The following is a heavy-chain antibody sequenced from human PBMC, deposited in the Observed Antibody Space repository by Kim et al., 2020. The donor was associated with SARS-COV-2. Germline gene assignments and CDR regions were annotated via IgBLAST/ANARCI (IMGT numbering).Heavy chain of an antibody. CDR2: IIPIFGIA. V-gene: IGHV1-69*04. D-gene: IGHD5-12*01. CDR3: ARDTRDSGYDYDPDYYYYMDV. Sequence: SVKVSCKASGGTFSSYAISWVRQAPGQGLEWMGRIIPIFGIANYAQKFQGRVMITADKSTSTAYMELSSLRSEDTAVYYCARDTRDSGYDYDPDYYYYMDVWGKGTTVTVSS. CDR1: GGTFSSYA. J-gene: IGHJ6*03.